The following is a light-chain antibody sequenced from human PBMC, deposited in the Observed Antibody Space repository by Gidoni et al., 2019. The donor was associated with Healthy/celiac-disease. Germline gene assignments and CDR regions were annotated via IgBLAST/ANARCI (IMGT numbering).Light chain of an antibody. V-gene: IGKV1-33*01. Sequence: DIQMTQSPSSLSASVGDRVTITCQASQDISNYLNWYQQKPGKAPKLLIYDASNLETGVPSRFSGSGSGTDFTFTISSLQPEDIATYYCQQYDNLPPGLFTFXPXTKVDIK. CDR2: DAS. CDR1: QDISNY. J-gene: IGKJ3*01. CDR3: QQYDNLPPGLFT.